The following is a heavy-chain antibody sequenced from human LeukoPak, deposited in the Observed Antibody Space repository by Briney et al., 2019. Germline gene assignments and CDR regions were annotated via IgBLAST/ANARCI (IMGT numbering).Heavy chain of an antibody. CDR3: AKGVRVLVAATPDAFDM. CDR2: VSGSDGSA. CDR1: GFTLTTFA. V-gene: IGHV3-23*01. D-gene: IGHD2-8*01. J-gene: IGHJ3*02. Sequence: GGSLRLSCAASGFTLTTFAMSWVRQAPGKGLEWVSGVSGSDGSAYCADSVRGRFTISRDNSKNTLYLQMNSLGAEDTAVYYCAKGVRVLVAATPDAFDMWGQGTMVTVSS.